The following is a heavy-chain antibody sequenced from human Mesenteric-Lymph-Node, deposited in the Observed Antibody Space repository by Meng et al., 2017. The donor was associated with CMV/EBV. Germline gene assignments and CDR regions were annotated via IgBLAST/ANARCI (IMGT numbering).Heavy chain of an antibody. D-gene: IGHD5-12*01. V-gene: IGHV4/OR15-8*03. CDR1: GGSITDTSC. CDR3: AGRYSGYKPRRNFDY. Sequence: SGGSITDTSCCNFRHQAPGRHLQALGDSFTAFNPTYTPSIPPLLPISEDKSKNQFSLKLSSVTAADTAVYYCAGRYSGYKPRRNFDYWGQGTLVTVSS. CDR2: SFTAFNP. J-gene: IGHJ4*02.